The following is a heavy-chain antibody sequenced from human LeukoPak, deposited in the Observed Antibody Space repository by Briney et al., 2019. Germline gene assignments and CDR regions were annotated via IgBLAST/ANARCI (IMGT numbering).Heavy chain of an antibody. CDR1: GFTFSSYG. CDR3: ARGPEGYDYVWGSCCAY. D-gene: IGHD3-16*01. V-gene: IGHV3-33*01. CDR2: IWYDGSNK. Sequence: GGSLGLSCAASGFTFSSYGMHWVRQAPGKGLEWVAVIWYDGSNKYYADSVKGRFTISRDNSKNTLYLQMNSLRAEDTAVYYCARGPEGYDYVWGSCCAYWGQGTLVTVSS. J-gene: IGHJ4*02.